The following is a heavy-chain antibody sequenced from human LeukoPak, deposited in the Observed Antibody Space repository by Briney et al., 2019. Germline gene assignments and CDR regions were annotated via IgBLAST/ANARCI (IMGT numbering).Heavy chain of an antibody. CDR3: VRDWGYDSSGYWQKYFDS. Sequence: GGSLRLSCAASGFTFSSYGMSWVRQAPGKGLEWVSAISGSGGSTYYADSVKGRFTISRDNSKNTLYLQMNSLRAEDTAVYYCVRDWGYDSSGYWQKYFDSWGQGTLVTVSS. CDR1: GFTFSSYG. D-gene: IGHD3-22*01. CDR2: ISGSGGST. V-gene: IGHV3-23*01. J-gene: IGHJ4*02.